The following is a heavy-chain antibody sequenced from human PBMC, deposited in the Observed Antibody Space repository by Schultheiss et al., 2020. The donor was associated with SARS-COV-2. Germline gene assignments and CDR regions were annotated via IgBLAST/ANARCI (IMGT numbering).Heavy chain of an antibody. J-gene: IGHJ3*02. Sequence: SETLSLTCAVYGGSFSGYYWSWIRQPPGKGLEWIGEINHSGSTNYNPSLKSRVTISVDTSKNQFSLKLSSVTAADTAVYYCVQSLTTFENAFDIWGQGTMVTVSS. CDR2: INHSGST. V-gene: IGHV4-34*01. CDR1: GGSFSGYY. D-gene: IGHD4-17*01. CDR3: VQSLTTFENAFDI.